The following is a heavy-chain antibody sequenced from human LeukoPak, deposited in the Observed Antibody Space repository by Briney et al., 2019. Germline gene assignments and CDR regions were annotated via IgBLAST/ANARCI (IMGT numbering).Heavy chain of an antibody. V-gene: IGHV4-30-4*01. CDR3: ARARVYCSGGGCYGYYYYGMDV. J-gene: IGHJ6*02. D-gene: IGHD2-15*01. CDR2: IYYSGST. CDR1: GGSISSGDYY. Sequence: SETLSLTCTVSGGSISSGDYYWSWIRQPPGRGLEWIGYIYYSGSTYYNPSLKSRVTISVDTSKNQFSLKLRSVTAADTAVYYCARARVYCSGGGCYGYYYYGMDVWGQGTTVTVSS.